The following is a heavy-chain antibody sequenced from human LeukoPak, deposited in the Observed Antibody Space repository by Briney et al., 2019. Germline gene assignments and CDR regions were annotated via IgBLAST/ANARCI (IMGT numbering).Heavy chain of an antibody. CDR2: IDNSGSH. V-gene: IGHV4-59*01. Sequence: SETLSLTCTVSRGSISSYYWSWIRQPPGKGLEWIGYIDNSGSHNSIPSLTSRVTMSVDTSKNQFFLKLSSVTAADTAVYYCARGRRTIFGVLIPHFDYWGQGTLVTVSS. CDR3: ARGRRTIFGVLIPHFDY. J-gene: IGHJ4*02. D-gene: IGHD3-3*01. CDR1: RGSISSYY.